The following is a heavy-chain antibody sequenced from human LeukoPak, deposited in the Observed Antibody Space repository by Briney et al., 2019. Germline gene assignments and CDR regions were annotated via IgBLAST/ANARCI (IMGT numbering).Heavy chain of an antibody. Sequence: PAETLSLTCTVFGDSISGSKYFWGWIRQRPGKGLEWIGNFYSGGSTYYNPSLKRRVAISEDTSGKHSLRLSSVTAADTAVYFCARVGSGLNLYYFDYWGQGILVTVSS. CDR2: FYSGGST. CDR1: GDSISGSKYF. D-gene: IGHD3-3*01. CDR3: ARVGSGLNLYYFDY. J-gene: IGHJ4*02. V-gene: IGHV4-39*07.